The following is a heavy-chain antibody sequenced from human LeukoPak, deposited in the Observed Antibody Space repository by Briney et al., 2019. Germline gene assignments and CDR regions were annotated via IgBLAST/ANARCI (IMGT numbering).Heavy chain of an antibody. V-gene: IGHV1-18*01. Sequence: ASVKVSCKASGYTFATYGVTLVRQAPGQGLEWVGWISAYNGDTDYAQKLQGRVTMTTDTSTSTAYMELRNLKSDDTAVYYCARSRLGVLDYWGQGTLVTVSS. J-gene: IGHJ4*02. CDR3: ARSRLGVLDY. CDR2: ISAYNGDT. D-gene: IGHD1-26*01. CDR1: GYTFATYG.